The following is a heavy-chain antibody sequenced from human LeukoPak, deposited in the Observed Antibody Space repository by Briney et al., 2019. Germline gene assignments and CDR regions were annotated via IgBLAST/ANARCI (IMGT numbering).Heavy chain of an antibody. J-gene: IGHJ4*02. CDR3: ARGIDYSNRGGHIDY. D-gene: IGHD4-11*01. CDR2: INHSGST. CDR1: GGSFSGYY. Sequence: SETLSLTCAVYGGSFSGYYWSWIRQPPGKGLEWIGEINHSGSTNYNPSLKSRVTISVGTSKNQFSLKLSSVTAADTAVHYCARGIDYSNRGGHIDYWGQGTLVTVSS. V-gene: IGHV4-34*01.